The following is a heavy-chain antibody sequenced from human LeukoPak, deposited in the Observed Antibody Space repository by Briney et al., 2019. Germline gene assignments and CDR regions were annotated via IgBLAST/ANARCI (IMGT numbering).Heavy chain of an antibody. CDR1: GYTFTSYY. J-gene: IGHJ4*02. V-gene: IGHV1-46*03. Sequence: ASVKVSCKASGYTFTSYYMHWVRQAPGQGLEWMGIINPSGGSTSYAQKFQGRVTMTRDTSTSTVYMELSSLRSEDTAVYYCARDTQHIDYDFWSGAAYYFDYWGQGTLVTVSS. CDR2: INPSGGST. D-gene: IGHD3-3*01. CDR3: ARDTQHIDYDFWSGAAYYFDY.